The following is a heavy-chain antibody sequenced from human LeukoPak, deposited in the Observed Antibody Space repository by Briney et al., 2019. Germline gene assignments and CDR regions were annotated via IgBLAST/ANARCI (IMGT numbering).Heavy chain of an antibody. CDR1: GGSISGYY. CDR2: IYYSGST. D-gene: IGHD6-13*01. V-gene: IGHV4-59*08. Sequence: SETLSLTCTVSGGSISGYYWSWIRQPPGKGLEYIAYIYYSGSTDYNPSLKSRVTISVDTSNNQFSVKLSSVTAADTAVYYCARLNIIGSSPIHHFDYWGQGTLVTVSS. CDR3: ARLNIIGSSPIHHFDY. J-gene: IGHJ4*02.